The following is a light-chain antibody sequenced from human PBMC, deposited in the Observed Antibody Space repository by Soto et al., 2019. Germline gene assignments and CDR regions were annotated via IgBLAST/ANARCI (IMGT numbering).Light chain of an antibody. Sequence: EIVLTQSPGTLSLSPGERATLSCRASQRVSNNYLAWYQQKPGQAPRLLIYGASSRATGIPDRFTGSGSGTHFTLTIARLEPAVYAVYYCQQYGSSPPITFGQGTRLDIK. CDR3: QQYGSSPPIT. CDR1: QRVSNNY. CDR2: GAS. V-gene: IGKV3-20*01. J-gene: IGKJ5*01.